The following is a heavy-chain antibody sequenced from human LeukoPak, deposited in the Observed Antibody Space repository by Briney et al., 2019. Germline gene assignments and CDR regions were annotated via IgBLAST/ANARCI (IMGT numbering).Heavy chain of an antibody. D-gene: IGHD4-17*01. CDR1: GFTFSSYS. J-gene: IGHJ4*02. V-gene: IGHV3-48*01. Sequence: PGGSLRLSCAASGFTFSSYSMNWVRQAPGKGLEWVSYISSSSSTIYYADSVKGRFTISRDNAKNSLYLQMNSLRAEDTAVYYCARDGDYVPDYWGQGTLVTVSS. CDR2: ISSSSSTI. CDR3: ARDGDYVPDY.